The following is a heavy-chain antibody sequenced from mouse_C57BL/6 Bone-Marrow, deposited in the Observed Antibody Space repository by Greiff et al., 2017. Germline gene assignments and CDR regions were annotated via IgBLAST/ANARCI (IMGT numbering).Heavy chain of an antibody. V-gene: IGHV1-69*01. CDR2: IDPSDRYT. D-gene: IGHD2-4*01. Sequence: QVQLQQPGAELVMPGASVKLSCKASGYTFTSYWMHWVKQRPGQGLEWIGEIDPSDRYTNYNQKFKGKSTLAVDKSSSPAYMQLSSLTSEDSAVYYCALYDYDEAWFAYGGQGTLVTVAA. J-gene: IGHJ3*01. CDR1: GYTFTSYW. CDR3: ALYDYDEAWFAY.